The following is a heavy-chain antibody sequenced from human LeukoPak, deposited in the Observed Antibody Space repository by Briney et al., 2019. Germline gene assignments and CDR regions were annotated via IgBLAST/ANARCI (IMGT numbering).Heavy chain of an antibody. V-gene: IGHV3-23*01. CDR3: AKDGGLWVSAHWGDS. CDR1: GFTFSSYS. CDR2: ITTSDGNT. D-gene: IGHD7-27*01. J-gene: IGHJ4*02. Sequence: GGSLRLSCAASGFTFSSYSMNWVRQAPGKGLEWVSTITTSDGNTYYADSVKGRFTVSRDNSKNTLFLQMNSLRAEDTAVYYCAKDGGLWVSAHWGDSWGRGTLVTVSS.